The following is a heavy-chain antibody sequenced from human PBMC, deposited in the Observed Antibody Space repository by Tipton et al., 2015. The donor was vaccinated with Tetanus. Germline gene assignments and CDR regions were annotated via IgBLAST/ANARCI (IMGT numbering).Heavy chain of an antibody. CDR1: GYSFNIYW. J-gene: IGHJ2*01. V-gene: IGHV5-51*01. Sequence: QSGPEVKKAGESLKISCKGSGYSFNIYWIAWVRQMPGKGLEWMGIIYPGDSDTTYSPSFEGQVTISADKFISTAYLQWNNLKASDTAMYYCARRLGPYTGDQIWHFDLWGRGTMVTVSS. CDR3: ARRLGPYTGDQIWHFDL. CDR2: IYPGDSDT. D-gene: IGHD7-27*01.